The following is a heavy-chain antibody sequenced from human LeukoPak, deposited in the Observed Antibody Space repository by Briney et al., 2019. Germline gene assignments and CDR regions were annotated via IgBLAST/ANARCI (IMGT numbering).Heavy chain of an antibody. V-gene: IGHV1-18*01. CDR3: AREGVATIVDY. Sequence: GASVKVSCKASGYTFSSYGISLVRQARGQGLEWMGWISAYNHNTNYAQKLQDRVTMTTDTSTSTAYMELRSLRSDDTAVYYCAREGVATIVDYWGQGTLVTVSS. CDR1: GYTFSSYG. CDR2: ISAYNHNT. J-gene: IGHJ4*02. D-gene: IGHD5-24*01.